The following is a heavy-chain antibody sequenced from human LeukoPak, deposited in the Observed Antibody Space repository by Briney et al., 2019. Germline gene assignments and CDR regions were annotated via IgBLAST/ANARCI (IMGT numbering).Heavy chain of an antibody. V-gene: IGHV1-18*01. CDR2: ISTYNGDT. J-gene: IGHJ4*02. D-gene: IGHD7-27*01. CDR1: GYTFNTYS. Sequence: ASVKVSCKASGYTFNTYSFSWVRQAPGQGLEWMGWISTYNGDTKYAQDYQDRVTMTTDASTSTAYMELRSLRSDDTAVYYCARDLVWVFDFWGQGTLVTVSS. CDR3: ARDLVWVFDF.